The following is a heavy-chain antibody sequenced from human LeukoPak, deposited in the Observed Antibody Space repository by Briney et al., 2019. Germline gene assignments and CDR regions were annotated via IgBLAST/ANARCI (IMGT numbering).Heavy chain of an antibody. CDR1: GGSISSYY. Sequence: PSETLSLTCTVSGGSISSYYWSWIRQPAGKGLEWIGRIYTSGSTNYNPSLKSRVTISVDTSKNQFSLKLSSVTAADTAVYYCARAPREYYDFWSDWGEANWFDPWGQGTLVTVSS. CDR3: ARAPREYYDFWSDWGEANWFDP. CDR2: IYTSGST. V-gene: IGHV4-4*07. D-gene: IGHD3-3*01. J-gene: IGHJ5*02.